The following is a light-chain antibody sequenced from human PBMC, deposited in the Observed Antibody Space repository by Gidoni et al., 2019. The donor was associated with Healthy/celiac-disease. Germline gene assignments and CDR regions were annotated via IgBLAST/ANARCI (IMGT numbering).Light chain of an antibody. CDR1: QSVSSSY. Sequence: EIVLTQSPGTLSLSPGERATLSCRASQSVSSSYLAWYQQKPGQAPRLLIYGASSRATGIPDRFSGSGSGTDFTLTISRLEPEDCAVYYCQQYGSSRPDTFGQGTKLEIK. CDR2: GAS. V-gene: IGKV3-20*01. J-gene: IGKJ2*01. CDR3: QQYGSSRPDT.